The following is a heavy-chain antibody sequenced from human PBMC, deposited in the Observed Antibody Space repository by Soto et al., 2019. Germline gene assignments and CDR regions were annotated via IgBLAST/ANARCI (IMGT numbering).Heavy chain of an antibody. D-gene: IGHD1-26*01. V-gene: IGHV3-23*01. CDR2: SSAAGRST. J-gene: IGHJ4*02. CDR1: GFTFSDSA. CDR3: AIAYGGTYYGYFES. Sequence: EVQLLESGGGLVQPGGSLRLSCTASGFTFSDSAMTWVRQAPGKGLEWVSISSAAGRSTYHADSVRGRFTISRDNSRNTLYLRMTSLRADDTAVYYCAIAYGGTYYGYFESWGQGTLVTVSA.